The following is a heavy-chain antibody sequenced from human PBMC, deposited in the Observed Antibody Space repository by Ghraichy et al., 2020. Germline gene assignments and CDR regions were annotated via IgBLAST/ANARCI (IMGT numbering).Heavy chain of an antibody. CDR2: ISYDGSNK. CDR3: AKDHGCSSTSCYVVVWFDP. D-gene: IGHD2-2*01. CDR1: GFTFSSYG. Sequence: LSLTCAASGFTFSSYGMHWVRQAPGKGLEWVAVISYDGSNKYYADSVKGRFTISRDNSKNTLYLQMNSLRAEDTAVYYCAKDHGCSSTSCYVVVWFDPWGQGTLVTVSS. V-gene: IGHV3-30*18. J-gene: IGHJ5*02.